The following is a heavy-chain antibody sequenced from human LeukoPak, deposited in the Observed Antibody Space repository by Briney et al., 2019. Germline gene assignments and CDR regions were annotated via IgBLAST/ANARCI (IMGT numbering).Heavy chain of an antibody. V-gene: IGHV1-46*01. CDR3: ARALRSTTYYYDSSGYFDY. D-gene: IGHD3-22*01. Sequence: ASVKVSCKASGYTFTSYYMHWVRQAPGQGLEWMGIINPSGGSTSYAQKFQGRVTMTRDTSTSTVYMELSSLRSEDTAVYYCARALRSTTYYYDSSGYFDYWGQGTLVTVSS. CDR2: INPSGGST. CDR1: GYTFTSYY. J-gene: IGHJ4*02.